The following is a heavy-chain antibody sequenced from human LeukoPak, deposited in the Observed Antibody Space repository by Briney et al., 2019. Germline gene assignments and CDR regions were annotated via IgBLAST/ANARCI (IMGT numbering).Heavy chain of an antibody. CDR1: GYSFTSYW. J-gene: IGHJ4*02. CDR2: IYPGDPDT. V-gene: IGHV5-51*01. Sequence: GESLKISCKGSGYSFTSYWIGWVRQMPGKGLEWMGIIYPGDPDTRYSPSFQGQVTISADKSISTAYLQWSSLKASDTAMYYCARPLYYYDSSGYYWGQGTLVTVSS. CDR3: ARPLYYYDSSGYY. D-gene: IGHD3-22*01.